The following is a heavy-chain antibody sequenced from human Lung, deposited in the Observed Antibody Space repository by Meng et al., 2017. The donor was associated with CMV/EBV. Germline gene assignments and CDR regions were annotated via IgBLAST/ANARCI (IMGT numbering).Heavy chain of an antibody. D-gene: IGHD4-17*01. CDR2: IYWDDDK. CDR1: VFSLSTSGVG. J-gene: IGHJ4*02. V-gene: IGHV2-5*02. Sequence: QIPLKESCPTLVKPTQTLTLTCTFSVFSLSTSGVGVGWSRQPPGKALEWLALIYWDDDKRYSPSLKNRLTITKDTSKNQVVLTLTNIDPVDTATYYCAHRHRLRDFDYWGQGTLVTVSS. CDR3: AHRHRLRDFDY.